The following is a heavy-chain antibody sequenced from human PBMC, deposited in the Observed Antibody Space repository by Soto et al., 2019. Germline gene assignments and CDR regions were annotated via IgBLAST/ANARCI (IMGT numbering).Heavy chain of an antibody. D-gene: IGHD1-26*01. V-gene: IGHV3-30*18. J-gene: IGHJ4*02. CDR3: AKEVYRRSYMFDY. Sequence: QVQLVESGGGVVQPGRSLRLSCAASGFTFSGIGMHWVRQAPGKGLEWVALISDDGSNKYYAESVKGRFTISRDNSKNTLYLHMNSLTAEDTAVYYCAKEVYRRSYMFDYWGKGPLVTVSS. CDR2: ISDDGSNK. CDR1: GFTFSGIG.